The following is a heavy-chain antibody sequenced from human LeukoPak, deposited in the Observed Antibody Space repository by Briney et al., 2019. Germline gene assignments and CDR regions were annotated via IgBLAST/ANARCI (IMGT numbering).Heavy chain of an antibody. D-gene: IGHD6-13*01. Sequence: SETLSLTCTVSGGSIDNYYWTWIRQPPGKGLEWIGYVYYGGITKYNPSLMSRVSISVDTSKNQFSLKLSSVTAADTAVYYCARTIAAAGTPDDAFDIWGQGTMVTVSS. CDR2: VYYGGIT. J-gene: IGHJ3*02. CDR3: ARTIAAAGTPDDAFDI. CDR1: GGSIDNYY. V-gene: IGHV4-59*01.